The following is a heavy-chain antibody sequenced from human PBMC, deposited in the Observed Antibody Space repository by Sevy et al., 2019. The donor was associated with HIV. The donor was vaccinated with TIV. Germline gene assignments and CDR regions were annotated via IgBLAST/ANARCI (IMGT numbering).Heavy chain of an antibody. CDR3: ARGGHLPLDAFDI. CDR1: GYNFIAHW. J-gene: IGHJ3*02. D-gene: IGHD2-15*01. V-gene: IGHV5-51*01. CDR2: LFPGNCDL. Sequence: GESLKISCQASGYNFIAHWIGWVRQRPGKGLEWSGILFPGNCDLRSFEVQDTVSVDKSTKTAYLQWGSVKDSDSAIYFCARGGHLPLDAFDIWGLGTMVTVSS.